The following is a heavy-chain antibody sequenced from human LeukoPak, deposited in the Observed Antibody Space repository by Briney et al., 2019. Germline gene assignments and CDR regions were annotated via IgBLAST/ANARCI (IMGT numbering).Heavy chain of an antibody. CDR2: IYTSGST. Sequence: SQTLSLTCTVSGGSISSGSYYWSWIRQPAGKGLEWIGRIYTSGSTNYNPSLKSRVTISVDTSKNQFSLKLSSVTAADTAVYYCARHIGYSLPFDYWGQGTLVTVSS. CDR3: ARHIGYSLPFDY. V-gene: IGHV4-61*02. D-gene: IGHD6-13*01. CDR1: GGSISSGSYY. J-gene: IGHJ4*02.